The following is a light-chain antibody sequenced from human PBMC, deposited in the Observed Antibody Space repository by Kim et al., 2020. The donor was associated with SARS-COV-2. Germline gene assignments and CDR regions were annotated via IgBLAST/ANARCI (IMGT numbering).Light chain of an antibody. Sequence: LSPGERATLSCRDSQSVSTYLAWFQQKPGQAPRRLIHDASTRATGIPDRFSGSGSGTDFTLTISSLESEDFAVYYCQQCSNWPGTFGQGTKVDIK. V-gene: IGKV3-11*01. J-gene: IGKJ1*01. CDR2: DAS. CDR1: QSVSTY. CDR3: QQCSNWPGT.